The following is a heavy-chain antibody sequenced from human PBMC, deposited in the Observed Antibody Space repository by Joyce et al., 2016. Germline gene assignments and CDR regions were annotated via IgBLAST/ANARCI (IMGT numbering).Heavy chain of an antibody. D-gene: IGHD1-14*01. CDR1: GFSVWDDI. CDR3: VKELQRDLTEDPH. V-gene: IGHV3-23*01. Sequence: EVRLLESGGILVQPGGSLRLSCSASGFSVWDDICSGVRLAPGQRLEWGASIGTRHSGFYADSVKGRFTISRDNSQTTLHLQMRDLRVEDTAMYYCVKELQRDLTEDPHWGRGTQVTVS. CDR2: IGTRHSG. J-gene: IGHJ4*02.